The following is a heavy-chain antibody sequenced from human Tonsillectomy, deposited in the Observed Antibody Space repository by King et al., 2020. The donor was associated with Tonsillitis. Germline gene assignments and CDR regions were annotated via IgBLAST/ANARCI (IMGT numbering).Heavy chain of an antibody. CDR3: AGADLYSYVYEIGY. CDR2: IYHSGST. V-gene: IGHV4-4*02. D-gene: IGHD5-18*01. CDR1: GGSFSGSNW. J-gene: IGHJ4*02. Sequence: VQLQESGPGLVKPSGTLSLTCDVSGGSFSGSNWWSWVRQPPGKGLEWIGEIYHSGSTNYNPSLRSRVTISVAKSKNQFSLKLRSVTAADTAVYYCAGADLYSYVYEIGYWGQGTLVTVSS.